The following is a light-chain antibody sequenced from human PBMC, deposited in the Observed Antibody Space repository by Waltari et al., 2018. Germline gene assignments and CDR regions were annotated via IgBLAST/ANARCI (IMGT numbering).Light chain of an antibody. J-gene: IGLJ2*01. CDR1: NIGSKS. Sequence: SYVLTQPPSVSVAPGKTARITCGGNNIGSKSVHWYQQKPGQAPVLVIYYDRDRPSGIPGRFAGSNSGNTATLTSSRVEAGDEADYYCQVWDSSSVVFGGGTKLTVL. V-gene: IGLV3-21*04. CDR2: YDR. CDR3: QVWDSSSVV.